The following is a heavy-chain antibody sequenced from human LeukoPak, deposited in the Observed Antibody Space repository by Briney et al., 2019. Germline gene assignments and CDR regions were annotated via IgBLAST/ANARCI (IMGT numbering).Heavy chain of an antibody. V-gene: IGHV4-30-2*01. CDR3: ARAGGSSWYRNCYFDY. CDR2: IYHSGST. CDR1: GGSISSGGYS. J-gene: IGHJ4*02. D-gene: IGHD6-13*01. Sequence: SETLSLTCTVSGGSISSGGYSWSWIRQPPGKGLEWIGYIYHSGSTYYNPSLKSRVTISVDRSKNQFSLKLSSVTAADTAVYYCARAGGSSWYRNCYFDYWGQGTLVTVSS.